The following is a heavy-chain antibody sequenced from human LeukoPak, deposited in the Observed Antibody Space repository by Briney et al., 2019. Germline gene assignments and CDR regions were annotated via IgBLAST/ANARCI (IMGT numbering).Heavy chain of an antibody. D-gene: IGHD1-26*01. CDR1: GSSISSSSYY. CDR2: IYYSGST. J-gene: IGHJ4*02. Sequence: SETLSLTCTVSGSSISSSSYYWGWIRQPPGKGLEWIGSIYYSGSTYYNPSLKSRVTISVDTSKNQFSLKLSSVTAADTAVYYCARGRYKSPGIVGATPFDYWGQGTLVTVSS. V-gene: IGHV4-39*07. CDR3: ARGRYKSPGIVGATPFDY.